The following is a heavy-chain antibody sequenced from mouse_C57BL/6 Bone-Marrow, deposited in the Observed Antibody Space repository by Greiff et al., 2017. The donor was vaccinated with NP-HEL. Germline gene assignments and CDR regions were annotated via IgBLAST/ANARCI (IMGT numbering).Heavy chain of an antibody. CDR3: ARPPYYSNPVAY. V-gene: IGHV1-55*01. CDR1: GYTFTSYW. CDR2: IYPGSGST. J-gene: IGHJ3*01. Sequence: VQLQQPGAELVKPGASVKMSCKASGYTFTSYWITWVKQRPGQGLEWIGDIYPGSGSTNYNEKFKSKATLTVDTSSSTAYMQLSSLTSEDSAVYYCARPPYYSNPVAYWGQGTLVTVSA. D-gene: IGHD2-5*01.